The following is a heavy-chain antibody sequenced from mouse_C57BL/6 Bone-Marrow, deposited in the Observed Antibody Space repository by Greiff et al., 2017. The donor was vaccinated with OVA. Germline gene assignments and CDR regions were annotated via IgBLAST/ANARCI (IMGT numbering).Heavy chain of an antibody. CDR3: ARRDGSSYDWYFDV. CDR2: INPSTGGT. Sequence: EVQLQQSGPELVKPGASVKISCKASGYSFTGYYMNWVKQSPEKSLEWIGEINPSTGGTTYNQKFKAKATLTVDKSSSTAYMQLKSLTSEDSAVYYCARRDGSSYDWYFDVWGTGTTVTVSS. D-gene: IGHD1-1*01. CDR1: GYSFTGYY. J-gene: IGHJ1*03. V-gene: IGHV1-42*01.